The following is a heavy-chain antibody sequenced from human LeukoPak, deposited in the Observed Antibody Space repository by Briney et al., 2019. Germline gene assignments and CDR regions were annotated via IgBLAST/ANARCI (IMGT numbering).Heavy chain of an antibody. CDR2: INPNSGGT. J-gene: IGHJ5*02. CDR3: AREDDILTGYASGNWFDP. V-gene: IGHV1-2*02. D-gene: IGHD3-9*01. CDR1: GYTFTGYY. Sequence: ASVKVSCKASGYTFTGYYMHWVRQAPGQGLEWMGWINPNSGGTNYAQKFQGRVTMTRDTSISTAYMELSRLRSDDTAVYYCAREDDILTGYASGNWFDPWGQGTLVTVSS.